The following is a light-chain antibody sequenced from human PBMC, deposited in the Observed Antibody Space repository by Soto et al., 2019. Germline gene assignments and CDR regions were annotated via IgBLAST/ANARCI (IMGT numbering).Light chain of an antibody. J-gene: IGKJ1*01. Sequence: VMTQTPLSSPVTLGQPASISCRSSQSLVHTDGNTYLSWLHQRPGQPPRLLIYTVSNRFSGVQDRFSGSGAGTDFTLEISRVEAEDVGVYYCMQTTRFPRTFGQGTKVEIK. CDR2: TVS. CDR1: QSLVHTDGNTY. CDR3: MQTTRFPRT. V-gene: IGKV2-24*01.